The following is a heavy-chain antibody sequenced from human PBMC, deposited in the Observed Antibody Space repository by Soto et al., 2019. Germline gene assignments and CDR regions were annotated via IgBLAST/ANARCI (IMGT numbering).Heavy chain of an antibody. CDR2: IWYDGSNK. CDR3: ARDGYCSGGSCYSVPVFDY. J-gene: IGHJ4*02. CDR1: GFTFSSYG. D-gene: IGHD2-15*01. Sequence: QVQLVESGGGVVQPGRSLRLSCAASGFTFSSYGMQWVRQAPGKGLEWVAVIWYDGSNKYYADPVKGRFTISRDNSKNTLYLQMNSLRAEDTAVYYCARDGYCSGGSCYSVPVFDYWGQGTLVTVSS. V-gene: IGHV3-33*01.